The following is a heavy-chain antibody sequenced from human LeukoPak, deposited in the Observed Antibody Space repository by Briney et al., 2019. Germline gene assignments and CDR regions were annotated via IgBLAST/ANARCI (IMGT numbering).Heavy chain of an antibody. Sequence: GGSLRLSCAASGFTFSSYDMNWVRQAPGKGLEWVSSISSSSGYIYYVDSVKGRFTISRDNAKNSLYLQMNSLRAEDTAVYYWGRDKDTAKTYQFDYWGQGTLVTVSS. J-gene: IGHJ4*02. CDR1: GFTFSSYD. CDR3: GRDKDTAKTYQFDY. V-gene: IGHV3-21*01. D-gene: IGHD5-18*01. CDR2: ISSSSGYI.